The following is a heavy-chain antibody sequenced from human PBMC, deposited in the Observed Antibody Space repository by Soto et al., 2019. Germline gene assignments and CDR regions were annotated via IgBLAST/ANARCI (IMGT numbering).Heavy chain of an antibody. CDR3: ARGGIYSSDWHFES. CDR1: GYIFSNHG. CDR2: ISAYNGNT. J-gene: IGHJ4*02. D-gene: IGHD6-19*01. V-gene: IGHV1-18*01. Sequence: QVQLMQSGVEVKKPGASVKVSCKTSGYIFSNHGITWVRQAPGQGLEWMGWISAYNGNTDYAQKFQDRVTVTADTSTKIAYMELRSLRSDDTAMYYCARGGIYSSDWHFESWGQGTLVTVSS.